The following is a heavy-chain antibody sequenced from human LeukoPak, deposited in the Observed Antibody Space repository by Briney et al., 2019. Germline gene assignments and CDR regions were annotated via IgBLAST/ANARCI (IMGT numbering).Heavy chain of an antibody. Sequence: GRSLRLSCAASGFTFSSYGMHWVRQAPGKGLEWVAVISYDGSNKYYADSVKGRFTISRDNSKNTLYLQMNCLRAEETAVYYCAKLTVDTAMVTNYWGQGTLVTVSS. CDR2: ISYDGSNK. J-gene: IGHJ4*02. CDR3: AKLTVDTAMVTNY. D-gene: IGHD5-18*01. V-gene: IGHV3-30*18. CDR1: GFTFSSYG.